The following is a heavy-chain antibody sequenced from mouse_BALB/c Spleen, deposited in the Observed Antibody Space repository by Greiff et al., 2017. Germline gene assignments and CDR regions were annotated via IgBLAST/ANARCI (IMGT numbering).Heavy chain of an antibody. Sequence: EVKLVESGGGLVQPKGSLKLSCAASGFTFNTYAMNWVRQAPGKGLEWVARIRSKSNNYATYYADSVKDRFTISRDDSQSMLYLQMNNLKTEDTAMYYCVRHYYGSSNYAMDYWGQGTSVTVSS. CDR3: VRHYYGSSNYAMDY. V-gene: IGHV10-1*02. D-gene: IGHD1-1*01. J-gene: IGHJ4*01. CDR2: IRSKSNNYAT. CDR1: GFTFNTYA.